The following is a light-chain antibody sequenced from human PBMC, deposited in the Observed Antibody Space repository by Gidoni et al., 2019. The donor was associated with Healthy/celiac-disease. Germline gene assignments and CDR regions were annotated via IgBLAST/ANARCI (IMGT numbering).Light chain of an antibody. CDR1: KFGDKY. Sequence: SYELTQPPSVSVSPGRTASITFSGDKFGDKYACWYQQKPGQSPVLVIYQDSKRPSGIPERFSGSNSGNTATLTISGTQAMDEADYYCQAWDSSTVVFGGGTKLTVL. V-gene: IGLV3-1*01. CDR3: QAWDSSTVV. J-gene: IGLJ2*01. CDR2: QDS.